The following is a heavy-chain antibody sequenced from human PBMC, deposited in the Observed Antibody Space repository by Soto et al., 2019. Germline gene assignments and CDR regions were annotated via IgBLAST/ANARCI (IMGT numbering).Heavy chain of an antibody. CDR1: GFTFSRYY. CDR2: INSDGTST. V-gene: IGHV3-74*03. D-gene: IGHD3-16*01. Sequence: EVQLVESGGGLVQPGGSLRLSCTASGFTFSRYYMQWVRQAPGKGLVWVSHINSDGTSTTLPDSVKGRFTISRDNAKNTLYLQMNSLRVEDTAMYYCVRDNYGVDYWGRGTLVTVSS. CDR3: VRDNYGVDY. J-gene: IGHJ4*02.